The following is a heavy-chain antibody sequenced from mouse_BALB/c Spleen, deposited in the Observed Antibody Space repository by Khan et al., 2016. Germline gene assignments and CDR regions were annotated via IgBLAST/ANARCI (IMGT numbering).Heavy chain of an antibody. V-gene: IGHV1-4*01. D-gene: IGHD2-1*01. CDR2: INPSSGYT. Sequence: QVQLKQSGAELARPGASVKMSCKASGYTFTIYTMHWVKQRPGQGLEWIGYINPSSGYTNYNQKFKDKATLTADKSSSTAYMQLSSLTSEDSAVYNWARSRRMGGNSLFDYGGQGTTLTVSS. CDR1: GYTFTIYT. J-gene: IGHJ2*01. CDR3: ARSRRMGGNSLFDY.